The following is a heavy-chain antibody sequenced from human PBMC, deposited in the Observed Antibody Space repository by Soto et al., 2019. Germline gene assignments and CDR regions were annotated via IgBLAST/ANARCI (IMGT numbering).Heavy chain of an antibody. CDR2: IYFTGNT. V-gene: IGHV4-39*01. D-gene: IGHD6-25*01. CDR1: GGSITSSSHF. Sequence: SETLSLTCTVSGGSITSSSHFWGWVRQPPGKGLEWIGTIYFTGNTYYTPSLKSRLTMSIDTSKNEFSLRLNSATAADTAVYYCAGQTFTIAAASYGRSNWFDPRGPGTLVTVSS. CDR3: AGQTFTIAAASYGRSNWFDP. J-gene: IGHJ5*02.